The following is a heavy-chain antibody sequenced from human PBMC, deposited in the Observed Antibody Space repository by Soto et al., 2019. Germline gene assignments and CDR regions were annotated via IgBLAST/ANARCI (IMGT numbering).Heavy chain of an antibody. CDR2: ISSSSSYI. CDR1: GFTFSSYS. Sequence: EVQLVESGGGLVKPGGSLRLSCAASGFTFSSYSMNWVRQAPGKGLEWVSSISSSSSYIYYADSVKGRFTISRDNAKNSLDLQMNSLRAEDTAVYYCASLPGIAAAGPYGMDVWGQGTTVTVSS. CDR3: ASLPGIAAAGPYGMDV. V-gene: IGHV3-21*01. D-gene: IGHD6-13*01. J-gene: IGHJ6*02.